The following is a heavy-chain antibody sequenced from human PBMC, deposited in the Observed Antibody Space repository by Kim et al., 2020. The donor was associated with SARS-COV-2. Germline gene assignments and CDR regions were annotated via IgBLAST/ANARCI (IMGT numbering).Heavy chain of an antibody. J-gene: IGHJ4*02. CDR1: GYSISSGYY. V-gene: IGHV4-38-2*02. CDR3: AREPTAPGPVLLWFGELLYFDY. Sequence: SETLSLTCTVSGYSISSGYYWGWIRQPPGKGLEWIGSIYHSGSTYYNPSLKSRVTISVDTSKNQFSLKLSSVTAADTAVYYCAREPTAPGPVLLWFGELLYFDYWGQGTLVTVSS. CDR2: IYHSGST. D-gene: IGHD3-10*01.